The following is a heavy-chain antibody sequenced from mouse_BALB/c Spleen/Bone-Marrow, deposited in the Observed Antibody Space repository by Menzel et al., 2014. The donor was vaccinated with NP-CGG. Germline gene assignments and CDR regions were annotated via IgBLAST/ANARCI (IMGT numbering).Heavy chain of an antibody. CDR2: ISSGGGST. D-gene: IGHD1-1*01. Sequence: EVQGVESGGGLVKPGGSLKLPCAASGFACSSYDMSWVRQTPEKRLEWVAYISSGGGSTYYADTVKGRFTISRDNAKNTLYLQMSSLKSEDTAMYYCARQILRGYGYWGQGTPVTVSA. J-gene: IGHJ3*02. CDR1: GFACSSYD. V-gene: IGHV5-12-1*01. CDR3: ARQILRGYGY.